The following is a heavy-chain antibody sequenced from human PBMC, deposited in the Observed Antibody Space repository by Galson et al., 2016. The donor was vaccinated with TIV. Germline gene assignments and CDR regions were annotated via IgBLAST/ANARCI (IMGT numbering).Heavy chain of an antibody. CDR2: FDPEQHKK. CDR1: GDSLSDLS. J-gene: IGHJ4*02. CDR3: ASVAWFPGLSLDN. Sequence: SLKVSCKVSGDSLSDLSMHWVRQAPGKGLEWMAGFDPEQHKKIYAQKLEGRVTLTDDTSTETAFLELSSLSFEDTAVYYCASVAWFPGLSLDNWGQGTLVIVSS. V-gene: IGHV1-24*01. D-gene: IGHD2/OR15-2a*01.